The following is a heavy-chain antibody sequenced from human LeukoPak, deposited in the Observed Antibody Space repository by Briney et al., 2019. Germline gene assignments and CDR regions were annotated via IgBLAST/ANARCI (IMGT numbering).Heavy chain of an antibody. V-gene: IGHV3-21*04. CDR1: GFTFSSYS. D-gene: IGHD2-21*01. J-gene: IGHJ4*02. Sequence: PGGSLRLSCAASGFTFSSYSMNWVRQAPGKGLEWVSSISSSSSYIYYADSVKGRFTISRDNAKNSLYLQMNSLRAEDTAVYYCASGAYCGGDCYLHPHNYWGQGTLVTVSS. CDR3: ASGAYCGGDCYLHPHNY. CDR2: ISSSSSYI.